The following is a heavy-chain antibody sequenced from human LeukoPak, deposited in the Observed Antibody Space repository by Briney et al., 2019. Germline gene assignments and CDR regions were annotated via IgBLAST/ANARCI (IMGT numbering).Heavy chain of an antibody. D-gene: IGHD5-18*01. CDR3: ARSSLLHSNAMDV. V-gene: IGHV3-48*02. J-gene: IGHJ6*02. CDR1: GFTFNSYS. CDR2: ISSSSSV. Sequence: PGGSLRLSFAASGFTFNSYSMNWARQAPGKGLEWISYISSSSSVYYADSVKGRFTISRDNTKNSLYLQMSSLRDDDTAVYYCARSSLLHSNAMDVWGQGTTVTVSS.